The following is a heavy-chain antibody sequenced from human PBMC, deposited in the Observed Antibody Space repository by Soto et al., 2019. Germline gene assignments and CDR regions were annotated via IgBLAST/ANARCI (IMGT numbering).Heavy chain of an antibody. CDR2: IYYSGST. D-gene: IGHD5-12*01. CDR3: ARHYRRGYSGYDLDY. CDR1: GGSISSGDYY. Sequence: SETLSLTCTVSGGSISSGDYYWSWIRQPPGKGLEWIGCIYYSGSTYYNPSLKSRVTISVDTSKNQFSLKLSSVTAADTAVYYCARHYRRGYSGYDLDYWGQGTLVTVSS. V-gene: IGHV4-39*01. J-gene: IGHJ4*02.